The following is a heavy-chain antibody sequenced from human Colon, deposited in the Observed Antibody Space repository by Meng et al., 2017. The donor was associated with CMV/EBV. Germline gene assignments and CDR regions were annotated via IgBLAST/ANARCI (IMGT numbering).Heavy chain of an antibody. V-gene: IGHV3-74*01. Sequence: GGSLRLSCVSSGFSFDFYWMSWVRQVPGKGLEWVARINTDGGSTTYADSVKGRFTISRANPKDTVYLQMTRLRADDTAVYFCVRDKGDGVIKFHYFDHWGQGTLVTVSS. D-gene: IGHD5-24*01. CDR3: VRDKGDGVIKFHYFDH. J-gene: IGHJ4*02. CDR1: GFSFDFYW. CDR2: INTDGGST.